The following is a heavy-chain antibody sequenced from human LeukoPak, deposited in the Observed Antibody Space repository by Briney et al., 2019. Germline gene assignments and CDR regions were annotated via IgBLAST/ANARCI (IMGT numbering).Heavy chain of an antibody. CDR2: IYFGGST. CDR1: GGSISSSDYY. D-gene: IGHD2-15*01. Sequence: SETLSLTCTVSGGSISSSDYYWGWIHQPPGKGLEWIGSIYFGGSTYYNPSLKSRVTISVDTSMNQFSLKLSFVTTADTAVYYCARALGYCSGGSCTRGYNWFDPWGQGTLVTVSS. J-gene: IGHJ5*02. CDR3: ARALGYCSGGSCTRGYNWFDP. V-gene: IGHV4-39*01.